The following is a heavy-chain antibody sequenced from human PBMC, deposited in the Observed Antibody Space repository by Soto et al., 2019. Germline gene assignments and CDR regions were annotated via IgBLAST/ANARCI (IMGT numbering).Heavy chain of an antibody. D-gene: IGHD2-15*01. CDR3: ARVGYCSGGRCYDEAFDI. J-gene: IGHJ3*02. V-gene: IGHV3-53*04. CDR2: IYSGSST. Sequence: EVQLVESGGGLVQPGGSLRLSCAASGFTVSSNYMSWVRQAPGKGLEWDSVIYSGSSTYYADSVKGRFTISRHNSKYTLYLQMNNLRAEDTAVYYCARVGYCSGGRCYDEAFDIWGQGTLVTVSS. CDR1: GFTVSSNY.